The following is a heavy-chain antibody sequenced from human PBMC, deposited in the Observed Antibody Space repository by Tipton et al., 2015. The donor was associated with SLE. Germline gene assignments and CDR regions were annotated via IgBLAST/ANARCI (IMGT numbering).Heavy chain of an antibody. D-gene: IGHD3/OR15-3a*01. V-gene: IGHV3-30*02. CDR2: IQYDGSNR. CDR3: AKDMGSWTYALDI. CDR1: GFTFSSYG. J-gene: IGHJ3*02. Sequence: SLRLSCAASGFTFSSYGMLWVRQAPGKGLEWVSFIQYDGSNRQHADSVEGRIIISRDNSKNTLYLQMNRLRPEDTAVYYCAKDMGSWTYALDIWGQGAMVTVSS.